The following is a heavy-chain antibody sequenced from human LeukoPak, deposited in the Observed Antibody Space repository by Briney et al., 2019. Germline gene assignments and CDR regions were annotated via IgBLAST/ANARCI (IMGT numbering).Heavy chain of an antibody. CDR2: INPSSGRT. Sequence: ASVTVSCKASGYSFINYEIHWVRQAPGHGLEWMGMINPSSGRTTYAQESQGRVTLTRDRSTTTFFLELTRLTSVDTAIYYCAREDQYFLDFWGQGTLVTVSP. CDR1: GYSFINYE. CDR3: AREDQYFLDF. V-gene: IGHV1-46*01. J-gene: IGHJ4*02. D-gene: IGHD3-10*01.